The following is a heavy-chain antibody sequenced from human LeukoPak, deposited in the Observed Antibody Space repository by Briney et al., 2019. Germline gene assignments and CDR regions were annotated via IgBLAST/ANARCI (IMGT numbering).Heavy chain of an antibody. CDR2: INKDGTDK. D-gene: IGHD2-8*02. Sequence: GGALRLSCAASEFTSSAFWMTWFRRPPGKGLEWGANINKDGTDKKYEDSVKGRLSIFRENATNSVVLQMKSLRGEDTAVYYCAIFAGAVPGNLLLWGKGTTVIVSA. CDR3: AIFAGAVPGNLLL. J-gene: IGHJ6*04. CDR1: EFTSSAFW. V-gene: IGHV3-7*01.